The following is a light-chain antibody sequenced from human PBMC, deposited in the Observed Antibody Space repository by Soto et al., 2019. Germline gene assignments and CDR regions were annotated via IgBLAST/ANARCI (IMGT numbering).Light chain of an antibody. CDR2: GAS. Sequence: EIVMTQSPATLSVSAGERATLSCRASQSFSSNLSWYQHKPGQAPRLLIYGASTRATGIPARFSGSGSGTDFTLTISSLEPEDFAVYYCQQRSNWPRTFGQGTKVDIK. CDR1: QSFSSN. CDR3: QQRSNWPRT. J-gene: IGKJ1*01. V-gene: IGKV3-15*01.